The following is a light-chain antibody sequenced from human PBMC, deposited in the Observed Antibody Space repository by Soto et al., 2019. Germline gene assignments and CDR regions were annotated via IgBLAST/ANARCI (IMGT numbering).Light chain of an antibody. CDR3: TSSTTGRIWV. V-gene: IGLV2-14*01. Sequence: QSALTQPASVSGSPGQSITISCTGSSGDVGHYNYVSWYQQHPGKAPKLIIYEVTNRPSGVSNRFSGSKSGNTASLIISGLQAEDEADYYRTSSTTGRIWVFGGGTKVTVL. CDR2: EVT. CDR1: SGDVGHYNY. J-gene: IGLJ3*02.